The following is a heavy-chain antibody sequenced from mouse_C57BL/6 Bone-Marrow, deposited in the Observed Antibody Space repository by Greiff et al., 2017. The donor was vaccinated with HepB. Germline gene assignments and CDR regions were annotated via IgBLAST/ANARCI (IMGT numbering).Heavy chain of an antibody. D-gene: IGHD2-4*01. CDR3: ANLYYDYPSYAMDY. V-gene: IGHV5-17*01. J-gene: IGHJ4*01. CDR2: ISSGSSTI. Sequence: EVKLMESGGGLVKPGGSLKLSCAASGFTFSDYGMHWVRQAPEKGLEWVAYISSGSSTIYYADTVKGRFTISRDNAKNTLFLQMTSLRSEDTAMYYCANLYYDYPSYAMDYWGQGTSVTVSS. CDR1: GFTFSDYG.